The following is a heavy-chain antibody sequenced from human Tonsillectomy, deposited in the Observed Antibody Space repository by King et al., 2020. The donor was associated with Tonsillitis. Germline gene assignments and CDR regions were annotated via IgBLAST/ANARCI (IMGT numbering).Heavy chain of an antibody. J-gene: IGHJ4*02. CDR2: AHYSGNT. CDR1: DDSISSSRYY. D-gene: IGHD2-15*01. V-gene: IGHV4-39*01. Sequence: QLQESGPGLVKPSETLSLTGTVSDDSISSSRYYWGWIRQPPGKGLEWIGSAHYSGNTYYNLSLKSRVTISVDTSKSQISLKLNSVTAADTAVYYCARLEGEYCSGGSCYPDYWGQGTLVIVSS. CDR3: ARLEGEYCSGGSCYPDY.